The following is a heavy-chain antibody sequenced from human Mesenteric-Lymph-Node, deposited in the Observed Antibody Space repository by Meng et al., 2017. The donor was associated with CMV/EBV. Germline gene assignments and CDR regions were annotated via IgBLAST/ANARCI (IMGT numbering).Heavy chain of an antibody. CDR1: GFTFRNFA. CDR2: ISWDGSDK. D-gene: IGHD6-19*01. V-gene: IGHV3-30*04. CDR3: ARVGYSSGWYDLLDY. Sequence: GGSLRLSCAASGFTFRNFAMQCVRQAPGKGLEWVAFISWDGSDKYYADSVRGRFTISRDNSKNTLFLHMNSLRIEDTAVYYCARVGYSSGWYDLLDYWGQGTLVTVSS. J-gene: IGHJ4*02.